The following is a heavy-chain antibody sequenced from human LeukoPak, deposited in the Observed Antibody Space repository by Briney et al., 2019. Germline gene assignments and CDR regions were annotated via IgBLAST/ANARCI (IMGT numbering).Heavy chain of an antibody. CDR3: ARVDSSGYYPWYYGMDV. Sequence: SETLSLTCAVYGGSFSGYYWSWIRQPPGKGLEWIGYIYHSGSTYYNPSLKSRVTISVDRSKNQFSLKLSSVTAADTAVYYCARVDSSGYYPWYYGMDVWGQGTTVTVSS. J-gene: IGHJ6*02. CDR2: IYHSGST. CDR1: GGSFSGYY. V-gene: IGHV4-34*01. D-gene: IGHD3-22*01.